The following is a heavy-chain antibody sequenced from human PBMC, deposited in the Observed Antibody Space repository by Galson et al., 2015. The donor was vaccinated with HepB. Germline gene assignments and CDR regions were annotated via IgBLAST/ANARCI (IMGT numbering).Heavy chain of an antibody. CDR3: AKDAITIFGVVITPYYYYYYMDV. D-gene: IGHD3-3*01. CDR2: ISGSGGST. V-gene: IGHV3-23*01. CDR1: GFTFSSYA. J-gene: IGHJ6*03. Sequence: SLRLSCAASGFTFSSYAMSWVRQAPGKGLEWVSAISGSGGSTYYADSVKGRFTISRDNSKNTLYLQMNSLRAEDTAVYYCAKDAITIFGVVITPYYYYYYMDVWGKGTTVTVSS.